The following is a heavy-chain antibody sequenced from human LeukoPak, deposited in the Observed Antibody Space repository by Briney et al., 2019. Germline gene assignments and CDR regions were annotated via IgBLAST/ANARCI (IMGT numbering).Heavy chain of an antibody. CDR3: ARTPYYYDSSGYYWGDYYYYYGMDV. Sequence: ASVKVSCKASGYTFTSYGISWVRQAPGQGPEWMGWISACNGNTNYAQKLQGRVTMTTDTSTSTAYMELRSLRSDDTAVYYCARTPYYYDSSGYYWGDYYYYYGMDVWGQGTTVTVSS. J-gene: IGHJ6*02. CDR2: ISACNGNT. CDR1: GYTFTSYG. V-gene: IGHV1-18*01. D-gene: IGHD3-22*01.